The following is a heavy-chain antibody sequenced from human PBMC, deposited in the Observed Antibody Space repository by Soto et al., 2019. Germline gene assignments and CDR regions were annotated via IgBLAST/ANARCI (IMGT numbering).Heavy chain of an antibody. V-gene: IGHV2-70*12. CDR2: IDWEDDK. J-gene: IGHJ5*02. CDR3: SHSWYCSGGSCYYSNRFDP. D-gene: IGHD2-15*01. CDR1: GFSLSTSGMC. Sequence: SGPTLVNPTQTLTLTCTFSGFSLSTSGMCVSWIRQPPGKALEWLARIDWEDDKYYSTSLKTRLTISKDTSKKQVVLTITNMDPVDTATYFCSHSWYCSGGSCYYSNRFDPWGQGTLVTVSS.